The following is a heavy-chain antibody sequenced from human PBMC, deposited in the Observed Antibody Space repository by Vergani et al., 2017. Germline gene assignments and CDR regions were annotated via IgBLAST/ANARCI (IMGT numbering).Heavy chain of an antibody. V-gene: IGHV1-2*02. CDR3: ASKGTGSSSSYYYYMDV. D-gene: IGHD6-6*01. J-gene: IGHJ6*03. CDR1: GYTFTGYY. CDR2: INPNSGGT. Sequence: QVQLVQSGAEVKKPGASVKVSCKASGYTFTGYYMHWVRQAPGQGLEWMGWINPNSGGTNYAQKFQGRVTMNRDTSISTAYMELSRLRSDDTAVYYCASKGTGSSSSYYYYMDVWGKGTTVTVSS.